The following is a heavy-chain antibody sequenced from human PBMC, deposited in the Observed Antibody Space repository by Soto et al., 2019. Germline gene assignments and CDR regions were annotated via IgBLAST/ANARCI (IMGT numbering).Heavy chain of an antibody. J-gene: IGHJ4*02. V-gene: IGHV3-30*18. CDR2: ISYDGSNK. CDR3: AKDFYDYVWGSQTLDY. Sequence: PGGSLRLSCAASGFTFSSYGMHWVRQAPGKGLEWVAVISYDGSNKYYADSVKGRFTISRDNSKNTLYLQMNSLRAEDTAVYYCAKDFYDYVWGSQTLDYWGQGTLVTVSS. CDR1: GFTFSSYG. D-gene: IGHD3-16*01.